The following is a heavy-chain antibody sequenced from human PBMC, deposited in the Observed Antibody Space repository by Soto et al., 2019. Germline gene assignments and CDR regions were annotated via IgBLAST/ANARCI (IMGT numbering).Heavy chain of an antibody. D-gene: IGHD4-17*01. J-gene: IGHJ6*02. CDR2: ISYDGSNK. CDR1: GFTFSSYG. V-gene: IGHV3-30*03. CDR3: ARDHTSDYGDYYYYGMDA. Sequence: PGGSLRLSCAASGFTFSSYGMHWVRQAPGKGLEWVAVISYDGSNKYYADSVKGRFTISRDNSKNTLYLQMNSLRAEDTAVYYCARDHTSDYGDYYYYGMDAWGQGTTVTVSS.